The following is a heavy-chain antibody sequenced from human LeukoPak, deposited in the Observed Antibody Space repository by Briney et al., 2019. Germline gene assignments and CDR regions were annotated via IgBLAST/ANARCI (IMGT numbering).Heavy chain of an antibody. D-gene: IGHD4-23*01. CDR1: GFTFHDYA. CDR2: ISWKSGNI. CDR3: AKDQGGNSLSFDY. Sequence: PGGSLRLSCAASGFTFHDYAMHWVRQAPGKGLEWVSGISWKSGNIDYADSVKGRFTISRDNAKNSLYLQMNSLRAEDMALYYCAKDQGGNSLSFDYWGQGTLVTVSS. J-gene: IGHJ4*02. V-gene: IGHV3-9*03.